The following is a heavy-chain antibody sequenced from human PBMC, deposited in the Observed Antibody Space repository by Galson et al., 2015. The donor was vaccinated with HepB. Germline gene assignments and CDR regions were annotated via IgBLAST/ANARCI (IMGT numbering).Heavy chain of an antibody. V-gene: IGHV1-46*01. CDR3: ARNSGRGGKMGGYFDY. CDR2: INPSGGST. Sequence: SVKVSCKASGYKFISYYMHWVRQAPGQGLEWMGIINPSGGSTNYAQKFQARVTMTTDTSTSTAYMELRSLRSDDTAVYYCARNSGRGGKMGGYFDYWGQGSLVTVSS. J-gene: IGHJ4*02. D-gene: IGHD3-10*01. CDR1: GYKFISYY.